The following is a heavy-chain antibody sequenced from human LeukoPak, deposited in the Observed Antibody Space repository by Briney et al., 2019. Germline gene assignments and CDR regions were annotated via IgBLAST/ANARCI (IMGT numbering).Heavy chain of an antibody. CDR3: ARNLLGIAAAES. Sequence: SETLSLTCAVSGSSISSSNWWGWIRQPPGKGLEWIGYIYYSGSAYYNPPLQSRVTMSVDTPQNQFSLKLSSVTAVDTAVYYCARNLLGIAAAESWGQGILVTVSS. J-gene: IGHJ5*02. D-gene: IGHD6-13*01. CDR2: IYYSGSA. CDR1: GSSISSSNW. V-gene: IGHV4-28*01.